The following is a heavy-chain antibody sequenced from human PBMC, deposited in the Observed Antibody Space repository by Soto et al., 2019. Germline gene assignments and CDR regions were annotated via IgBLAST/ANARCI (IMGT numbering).Heavy chain of an antibody. Sequence: ASVKVSCKASGYTFTNYYMHWVRQAPGQGLEWMGTINPSGDSTTYAQKFQGRVTMTRDTSTSTVYMEMSSLSSEDTAVYYCARDWELGYWGQGTLVTVSS. CDR3: ARDWELGY. J-gene: IGHJ4*02. CDR2: INPSGDST. CDR1: GYTFTNYY. V-gene: IGHV1-46*01. D-gene: IGHD1-7*01.